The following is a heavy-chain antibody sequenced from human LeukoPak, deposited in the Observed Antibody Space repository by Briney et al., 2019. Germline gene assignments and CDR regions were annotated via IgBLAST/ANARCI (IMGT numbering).Heavy chain of an antibody. CDR3: ASSAMVRGVIDY. CDR1: GFTFSSYS. V-gene: IGHV3-48*02. CDR2: ISSSSSTI. Sequence: GGSLRLSCAASGFTFSSYSMNWVRQAPGKGLEWVSYISSSSSTIYYADSVKGRFTISRDNAENSLYLQMNSLRDEDTAVYYCASSAMVRGVIDYWGQGTLVTVSS. J-gene: IGHJ4*02. D-gene: IGHD3-10*01.